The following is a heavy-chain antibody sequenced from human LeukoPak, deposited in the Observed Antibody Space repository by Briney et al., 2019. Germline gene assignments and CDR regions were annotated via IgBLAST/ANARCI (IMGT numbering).Heavy chain of an antibody. Sequence: GGSLRLSCAASGFTFSSYSMNWVRQAPGKGLEWVSSISSSSSYIYYADSVKGRFTISRDNAKNSLYLQMNSLRAEDTAVYYCASHKGGLLLFGELSPNDYWGQGTLVTVSS. D-gene: IGHD3-10*01. CDR1: GFTFSSYS. CDR3: ASHKGGLLLFGELSPNDY. CDR2: ISSSSSYI. V-gene: IGHV3-21*01. J-gene: IGHJ4*02.